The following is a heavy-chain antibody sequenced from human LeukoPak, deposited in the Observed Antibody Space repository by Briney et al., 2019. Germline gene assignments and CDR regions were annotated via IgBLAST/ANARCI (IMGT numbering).Heavy chain of an antibody. D-gene: IGHD2-2*01. CDR3: ARGVKPGASSFAY. V-gene: IGHV3-20*04. J-gene: IGHJ4*02. Sequence: RPGGSLRLSCAASGLTFDDYGMSWVRRAPGKGREWVSGINWIGGSTVYTDCVKGRFTIYRDNAKNSLYLQMNSLRVDDTAVYYCARGVKPGASSFAYWGQGTLVTVSS. CDR2: INWIGGST. CDR1: GLTFDDYG.